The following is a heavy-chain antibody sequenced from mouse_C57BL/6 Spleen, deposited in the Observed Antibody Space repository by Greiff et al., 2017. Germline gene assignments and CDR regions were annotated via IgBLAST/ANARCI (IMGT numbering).Heavy chain of an antibody. CDR1: GYTFTSYW. Sequence: QVQLQQPGAELVKPGASVKLSCKASGYTFTSYWMTWVKQRPGRGLELIGRIDPNSGGTKYTEKFKSKATLTVDKPSSTAYMQLSSLTSEDSAVYYCARDVGYYFDYWGQGTTLTVAS. V-gene: IGHV1-72*01. CDR2: IDPNSGGT. J-gene: IGHJ2*01. CDR3: ARDVGYYFDY. D-gene: IGHD3-3*01.